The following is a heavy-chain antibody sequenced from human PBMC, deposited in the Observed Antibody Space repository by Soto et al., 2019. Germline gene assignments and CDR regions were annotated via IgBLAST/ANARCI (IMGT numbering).Heavy chain of an antibody. Sequence: QVLLVQSGAEVKKPGSSVKVSCKASGGTFSNYAISWVRQVPGQGLKWMGGIIPIFGTANYAQKFQGRVTITADESTSTAYMELSSLRSEDTAVYYCARVLYGSGSYYLGYFDYWGQGTLVTVSS. J-gene: IGHJ4*02. CDR1: GGTFSNYA. CDR2: IIPIFGTA. CDR3: ARVLYGSGSYYLGYFDY. V-gene: IGHV1-69*01. D-gene: IGHD3-10*01.